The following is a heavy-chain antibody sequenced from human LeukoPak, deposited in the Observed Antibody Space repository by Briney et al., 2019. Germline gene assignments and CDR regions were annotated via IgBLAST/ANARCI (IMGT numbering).Heavy chain of an antibody. CDR3: ARGVGATISYYHYYIDV. J-gene: IGHJ6*03. Sequence: SVKVSCKASGGTFSSYSISWVRQAPGQGLEWMGGIIPIFVTKNYAQKFQGRVTITRNTSISTVYMELSSLRSEDTAVYYCARGVGATISYYHYYIDVWGKGTTVTVSS. V-gene: IGHV1-69*05. D-gene: IGHD1-26*01. CDR2: IIPIFVTK. CDR1: GGTFSSYS.